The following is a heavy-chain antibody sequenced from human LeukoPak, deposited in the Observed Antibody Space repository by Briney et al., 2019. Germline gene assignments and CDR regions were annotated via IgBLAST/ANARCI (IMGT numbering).Heavy chain of an antibody. Sequence: PGGSLRLSCAASGFTFSSYEMNWVRRAPGKGLEWVSYISGSGRTIYYANSVKGRFTISRDNAKNSLYLQMNSLRADATAVYYCARLDASGLDYWGQGTLVTVSS. CDR1: GFTFSSYE. CDR2: ISGSGRTI. V-gene: IGHV3-48*03. CDR3: ARLDASGLDY. D-gene: IGHD6-19*01. J-gene: IGHJ4*02.